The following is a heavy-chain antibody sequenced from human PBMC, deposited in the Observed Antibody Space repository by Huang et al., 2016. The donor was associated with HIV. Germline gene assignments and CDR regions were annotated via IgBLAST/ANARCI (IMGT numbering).Heavy chain of an antibody. V-gene: IGHV4-59*01. J-gene: IGHJ2*01. Sequence: QVQLQESGPGLVKPSETLSLTCTVSGGSINSYYWSWIRQPPGTGLEWIGYIHYSGSTIDNTYLKRRVTISGDTSKNQFYLKLSSGTAEDRAMYYCARNDYDNVDWYFDRWGRGTLVTVSS. D-gene: IGHD3-22*01. CDR2: IHYSGST. CDR3: ARNDYDNVDWYFDR. CDR1: GGSINSYY.